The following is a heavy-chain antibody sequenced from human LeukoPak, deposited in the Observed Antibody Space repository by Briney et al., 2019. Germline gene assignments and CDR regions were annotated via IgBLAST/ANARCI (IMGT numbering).Heavy chain of an antibody. CDR3: AREKYEVYDYGDYADY. D-gene: IGHD4-17*01. CDR2: IYYSGST. J-gene: IGHJ4*02. V-gene: IGHV4-59*01. Sequence: RSSETLSLTCTVSGGSISSYYWSWIRQPPGKGLEWIGYIYYSGSTNYNPSLKSRVTISVDTSKNQFSLKLSSVTAADTAVYYCAREKYEVYDYGDYADYWGQGTLVTVSS. CDR1: GGSISSYY.